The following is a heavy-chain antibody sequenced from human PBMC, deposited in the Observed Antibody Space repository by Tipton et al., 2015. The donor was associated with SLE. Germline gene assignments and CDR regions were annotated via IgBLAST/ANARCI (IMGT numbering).Heavy chain of an antibody. CDR3: ARDKGY. Sequence: TLSLTCTVSGGSISSGSYYWSWIRQPAGKGLEWIGRIYTSGSTNYNPSLKSRVTISVDRSKNQFSLKLSSVTAADTAVYYCARDKGYWGQGSLVTVSS. V-gene: IGHV4-61*02. J-gene: IGHJ4*02. CDR1: GGSISSGSYY. CDR2: IYTSGST.